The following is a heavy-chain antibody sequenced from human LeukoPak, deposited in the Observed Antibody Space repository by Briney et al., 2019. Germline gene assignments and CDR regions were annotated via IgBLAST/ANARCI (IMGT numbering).Heavy chain of an antibody. Sequence: GGSLRLSCEASGFAFSNYGMHWVRQAPGKGLEWVAFLANDDFYKYYADSVKGRFTISRDNAKNSLYLHMNSLRAEDTAVYYCARDYGGSSPFDYWGQGTLVTVSS. D-gene: IGHD4-23*01. J-gene: IGHJ4*02. CDR2: LANDDFYK. CDR1: GFAFSNYG. CDR3: ARDYGGSSPFDY. V-gene: IGHV3-30*12.